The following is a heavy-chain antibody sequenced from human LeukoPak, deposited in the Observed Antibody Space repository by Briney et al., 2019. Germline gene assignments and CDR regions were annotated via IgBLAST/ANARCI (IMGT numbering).Heavy chain of an antibody. V-gene: IGHV4-4*07. J-gene: IGHJ4*02. D-gene: IGHD3-3*01. CDR3: ASGTSTYYELYF. CDR2: IYSSGST. CDR1: GGSISSYY. Sequence: PSETLSLTCTVSGGSISSYYWSWIRQPAGKGLDWIGRIYSSGSTNYNPSLKSRVTMSVDTSNNQFSLKLMSVTAADTAVYYCASGTSTYYELYFWGQGTLVTVSS.